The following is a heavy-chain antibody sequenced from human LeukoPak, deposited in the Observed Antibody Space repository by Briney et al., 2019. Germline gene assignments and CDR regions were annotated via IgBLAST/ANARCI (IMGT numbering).Heavy chain of an antibody. CDR2: ISGSGGST. J-gene: IGHJ4*02. D-gene: IGHD3-22*01. V-gene: IGHV3-23*01. Sequence: GGSLRLSCAASGFTFSSYAMSWVRQAPGKGLEWVSAISGSGGSTYYADSVKGRSTISRDNSKNTLYLQMNSLRAEDTAVYYCAKDYYDSSGYYYTLVSFDYWGQGTLVTVSS. CDR3: AKDYYDSSGYYYTLVSFDY. CDR1: GFTFSSYA.